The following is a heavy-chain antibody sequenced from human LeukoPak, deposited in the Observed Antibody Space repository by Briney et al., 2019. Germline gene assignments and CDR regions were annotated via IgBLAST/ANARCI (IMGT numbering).Heavy chain of an antibody. CDR2: IYYSGST. V-gene: IGHV4-31*03. Sequence: SETLSLTCTVSGGSISSGGYYWSWIRQHPGKGLEWIGYIYYSGSTYYNPSLKSRVTISVDTSKNQFSLKLSSVTAADTAVYYCAREKHREGLDYWGQGTLVTVSS. CDR3: AREKHREGLDY. D-gene: IGHD1-26*01. J-gene: IGHJ4*02. CDR1: GGSISSGGYY.